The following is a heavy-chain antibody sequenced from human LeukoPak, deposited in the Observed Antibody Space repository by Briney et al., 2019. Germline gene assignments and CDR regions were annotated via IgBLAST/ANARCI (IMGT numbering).Heavy chain of an antibody. CDR2: VNTDGTIT. D-gene: IGHD3-22*01. V-gene: IGHV3-74*01. J-gene: IGHJ4*02. Sequence: GGSLRLSCAASEFTFSWFWMHWVRQAPGMGLVWVSRVNTDGTITNYADSVKGRFTISRDNAKNTLYLQMNSLRVEDTAVYFCARSDSYYHDSSGPEFWGQGTLVTVSS. CDR3: ARSDSYYHDSSGPEF. CDR1: EFTFSWFW.